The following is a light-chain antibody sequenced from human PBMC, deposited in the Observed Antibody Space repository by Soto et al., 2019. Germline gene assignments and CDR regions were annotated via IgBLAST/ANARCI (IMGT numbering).Light chain of an antibody. J-gene: IGLJ1*01. V-gene: IGLV1-44*01. CDR3: AAWDDSLNGDV. CDR2: NND. Sequence: QSVLTQPPSASGTPGQRVTISCSGRNSNIGSYTVNWFQQLSGTAPKLLIYNNDQRPSGVPDRFSGSKSGTSASLAISGLQSEDEADYYCAAWDDSLNGDVFGTGTKVTVL. CDR1: NSNIGSYT.